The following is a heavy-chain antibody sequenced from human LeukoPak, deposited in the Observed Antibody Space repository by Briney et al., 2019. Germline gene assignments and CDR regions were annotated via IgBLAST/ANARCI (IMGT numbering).Heavy chain of an antibody. D-gene: IGHD3-22*01. CDR1: GFTFSDYY. J-gene: IGHJ4*02. CDR3: AKRGVVIRVILVGFHKEAYYFDS. V-gene: IGHV3-11*03. Sequence: GGSLRLSCAVSGFTFSDYYMSWIRQAPGKGLEWVAGISDRGSRTNYADSVKGRFTISTDHPKNTLYLQMNSLRAEDTAVYFCAKRGVVIRVILVGFHKEAYYFDSWGQGALVTVSS. CDR2: ISDRGSRT.